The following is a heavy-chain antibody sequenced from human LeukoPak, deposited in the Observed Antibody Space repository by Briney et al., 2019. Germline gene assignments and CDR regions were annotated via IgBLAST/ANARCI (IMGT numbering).Heavy chain of an antibody. CDR3: ASHSAYDLVARYYGMGV. CDR1: GGSINNSSYC. CDR2: YYYSGSA. Sequence: PSETLSLTCTVSGGSINNSSYCWDRIRQPPGKGLEGFGSYYYSGSAYYNPSLKSRVTISVDTSKNQFSLNLSSVTAADTAVYYCASHSAYDLVARYYGMGVGGQG. D-gene: IGHD5-12*01. V-gene: IGHV4-39*01. J-gene: IGHJ6*02.